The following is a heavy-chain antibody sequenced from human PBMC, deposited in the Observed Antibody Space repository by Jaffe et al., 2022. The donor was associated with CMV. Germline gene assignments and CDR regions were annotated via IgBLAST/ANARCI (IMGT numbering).Heavy chain of an antibody. CDR1: GGSISSYY. Sequence: QVQLQESGPGLVKPSETLSLTCTVSGGSISSYYWSWIRQPPGKGLEWIGYIYYSGSTNYNPSLKSRVTISVDTSKNQFSLKLSSVTAADTAVYYCARHGFLGPYYYYYYMDVWGKGTTVTVSS. J-gene: IGHJ6*03. CDR2: IYYSGST. D-gene: IGHD3-3*01. V-gene: IGHV4-59*08. CDR3: ARHGFLGPYYYYYYMDV.